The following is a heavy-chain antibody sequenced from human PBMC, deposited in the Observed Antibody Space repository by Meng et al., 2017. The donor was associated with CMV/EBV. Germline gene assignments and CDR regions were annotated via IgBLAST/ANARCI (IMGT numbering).Heavy chain of an antibody. D-gene: IGHD3-10*01. V-gene: IGHV4-59*01. CDR1: GGPISSYY. Sequence: SETLSLTCTVSGGPISSYYWSWIRQPPGKGLEWIGYIYYSGSTNYNPSLKSRVTISVDTSKNQFSLKLSSVTAADTAVYYCARFPGRGGMDVWGQGTTVTVSS. J-gene: IGHJ6*02. CDR2: IYYSGST. CDR3: ARFPGRGGMDV.